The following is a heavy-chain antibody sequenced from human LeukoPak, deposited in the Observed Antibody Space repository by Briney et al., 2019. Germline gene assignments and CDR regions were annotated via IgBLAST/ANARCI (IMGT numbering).Heavy chain of an antibody. CDR2: ISYDGSNK. CDR3: ARDFRDDYGDYVIPYGMDV. CDR1: GFTFSSYA. J-gene: IGHJ6*02. D-gene: IGHD4-17*01. V-gene: IGHV3-30-3*01. Sequence: GRSLRLSRAASGFTFSSYAMHWVRQAPGKGLEWVAVISYDGSNKYYADSVKGRFTISRDNSKNTLYLQMNSLRAEDTAVYYCARDFRDDYGDYVIPYGMDVWGQGTTVTVSS.